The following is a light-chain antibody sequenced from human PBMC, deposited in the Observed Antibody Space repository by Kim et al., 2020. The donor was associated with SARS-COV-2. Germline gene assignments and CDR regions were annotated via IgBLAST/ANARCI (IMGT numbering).Light chain of an antibody. J-gene: IGKJ2*01. V-gene: IGKV1-8*01. CDR3: QHYYDFPFT. CDR1: QGIGSY. Sequence: AIRLTQSPSSLSASTGDRVTITCRASQGIGSYLAWYQQKPGKAPKLLIYAASTLQSGVPSRFSGSGSGTDFTLTITCLQSDDFASYYCQHYYDFPFTFGQGTKLEIK. CDR2: AAS.